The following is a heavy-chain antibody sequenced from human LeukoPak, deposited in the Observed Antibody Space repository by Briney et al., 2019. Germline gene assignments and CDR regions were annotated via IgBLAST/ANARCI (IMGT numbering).Heavy chain of an antibody. Sequence: PGTLSLTCAVSGGSISSNNWWSWVRQPPGKGLEWIGEIYHSGSTNYNPSLKGRVTISVDKCKNQFSLKLTSVTAADTAVYYCARRASYYAMDVWGHGTTVTVSS. CDR1: GGSISSNNW. CDR2: IYHSGST. CDR3: ARRASYYAMDV. J-gene: IGHJ6*02. V-gene: IGHV4-4*03.